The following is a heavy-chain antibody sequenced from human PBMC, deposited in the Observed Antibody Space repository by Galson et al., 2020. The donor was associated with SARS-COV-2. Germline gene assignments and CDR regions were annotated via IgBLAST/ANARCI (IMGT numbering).Heavy chain of an antibody. V-gene: IGHV1-69*13. D-gene: IGHD5-12*01. J-gene: IGHJ6*02. CDR2: IIPIFGTA. CDR3: ARITIVATIWSYYYGMDV. CDR1: GGTFSSYA. Sequence: SVKVSCKASGGTFSSYAISWVRQAPGQGLEWMGGIIPIFGTANYAQKFQGRVTITADESTSTAYMELSSLRSEDTAVYYCARITIVATIWSYYYGMDVVGQGTTVTVSS.